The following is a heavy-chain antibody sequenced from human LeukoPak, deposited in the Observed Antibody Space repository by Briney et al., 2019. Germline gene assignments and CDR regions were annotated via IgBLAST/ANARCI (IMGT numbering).Heavy chain of an antibody. V-gene: IGHV4-61*02. J-gene: IGHJ4*02. CDR2: IYTSGST. Sequence: ASETLSLTCTVSGGSISSGSYYWSWIRQPAGKGLEWIGRIYTSGSTNYNPSLKSRVTISVDTSKNQFSLKLSSVTAADTAVYYCARDRRIFGVVISGFDYWGQGTLVTVSS. D-gene: IGHD3-3*01. CDR1: GGSISSGSYY. CDR3: ARDRRIFGVVISGFDY.